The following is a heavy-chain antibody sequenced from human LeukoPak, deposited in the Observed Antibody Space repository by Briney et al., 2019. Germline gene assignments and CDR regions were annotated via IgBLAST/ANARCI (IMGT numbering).Heavy chain of an antibody. CDR3: ARDISLLYSSGWYGAYYFDY. Sequence: NPSESLSLTCTASGFTISSYYWSWIRQPPGKGLEWIGRIYTSGSTNYNPSPKSRVTISVDKSKNQFSLKLSSVTAADTAVYYCARDISLLYSSGWYGAYYFDYWGQGTLVTVSS. V-gene: IGHV4-4*07. J-gene: IGHJ4*02. D-gene: IGHD6-19*01. CDR2: IYTSGST. CDR1: GFTISSYY.